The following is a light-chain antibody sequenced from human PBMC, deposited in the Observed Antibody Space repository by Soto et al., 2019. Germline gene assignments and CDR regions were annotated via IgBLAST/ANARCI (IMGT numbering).Light chain of an antibody. CDR1: SGHITYA. CDR3: QTWGTVV. V-gene: IGLV4-69*01. Sequence: QPVLTQSPSASASLGASVNLTCTLSSGHITYAIAWHQQHPEKGPRYLMKVNIDGSHTRGDGIPDRFSGSSSGAERYLTISSLQSEDEADYYCQTWGTVVFGGGTKLTVL. CDR2: VNIDGSH. J-gene: IGLJ2*01.